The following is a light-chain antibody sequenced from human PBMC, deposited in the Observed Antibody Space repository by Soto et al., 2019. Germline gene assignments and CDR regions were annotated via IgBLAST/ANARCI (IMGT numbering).Light chain of an antibody. CDR3: QQYGRSGT. J-gene: IGKJ1*01. V-gene: IGKV3-20*01. CDR1: QSIGSN. CDR2: AAS. Sequence: EIVMTQSPATLSVSPGERATLSCRASQSIGSNLAWYQQKPGQAPRLLIYAASIRATGIPDRFSGSGSGTDFTLTISRLEPEDFAVYYRQQYGRSGTFGQGTKLDIK.